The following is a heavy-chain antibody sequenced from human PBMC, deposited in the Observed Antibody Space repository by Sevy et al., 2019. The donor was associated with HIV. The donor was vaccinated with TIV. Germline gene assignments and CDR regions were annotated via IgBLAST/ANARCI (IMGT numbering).Heavy chain of an antibody. J-gene: IGHJ6*02. CDR3: ARDKGGLTTVTRGRDYYGMDV. CDR2: IWNDRSNK. V-gene: IGHV3-33*01. CDR1: GFTFSIYG. D-gene: IGHD4-4*01. Sequence: GGSLRLSCAAYGFTFSIYGMHWVRQAPGKGLEWVAVIWNDRSNKHYADSVKGRFTISRDNSKNTLYLQMNSLRAEDTAVYYCARDKGGLTTVTRGRDYYGMDVWGQGTTVTVSS.